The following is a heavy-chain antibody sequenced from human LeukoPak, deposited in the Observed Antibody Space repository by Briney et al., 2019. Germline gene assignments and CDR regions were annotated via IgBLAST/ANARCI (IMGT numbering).Heavy chain of an antibody. D-gene: IGHD2-2*01. CDR1: GYTLTELS. CDR2: FDPEDGET. J-gene: IGHJ6*03. CDR3: ASPYCSSTSCSMDV. V-gene: IGHV1-24*01. Sequence: ASVKVSCKVSGYTLTELSMHWVRQAPGKGLEWMGGFDPEDGETIYAQKFQGRVTMTEDTSTDTAYMELSSLRSEDTAVYYCASPYCSSTSCSMDVWGKGTTVTISS.